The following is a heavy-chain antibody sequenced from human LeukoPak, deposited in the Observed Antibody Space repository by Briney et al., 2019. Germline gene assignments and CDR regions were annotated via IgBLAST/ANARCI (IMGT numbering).Heavy chain of an antibody. CDR2: ISSSSSYI. V-gene: IGHV3-21*04. CDR3: ATHSSSGWYNY. D-gene: IGHD6-13*01. Sequence: GGSLRLSCAASGFTFSSYSMNWVRQAPGKGLEWVSSISSSSSYIYYADSVKGRFTISRDNAKNSLYLHMDSLSDEDTAVYYCATHSSSGWYNYWGQGTLVTVSS. J-gene: IGHJ4*02. CDR1: GFTFSSYS.